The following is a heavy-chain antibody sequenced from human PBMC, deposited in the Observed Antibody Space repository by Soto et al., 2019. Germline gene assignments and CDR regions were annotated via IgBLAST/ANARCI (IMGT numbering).Heavy chain of an antibody. D-gene: IGHD6-19*01. CDR1: GFTFSSYA. J-gene: IGHJ4*02. V-gene: IGHV3-30-3*01. CDR2: ISYDGSNK. Sequence: QVQLVESGGGVVQPGRSLRLSCAASGFTFSSYAMHWVRQAPGKGLEWVAVISYDGSNKYYADSVKGRFTISRDNSKNTLYLQMNSLRAEDTAVCYCARETCSGGWTPTFGYWCQGTLVTVSS. CDR3: ARETCSGGWTPTFGY.